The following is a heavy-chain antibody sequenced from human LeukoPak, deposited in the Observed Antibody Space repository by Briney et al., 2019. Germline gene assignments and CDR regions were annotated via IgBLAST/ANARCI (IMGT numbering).Heavy chain of an antibody. CDR3: ARVQGGWYGDAFDI. V-gene: IGHV3-7*01. J-gene: IGHJ3*02. D-gene: IGHD6-19*01. Sequence: GGSLRLSCAASGFTFSSYEMNWVRQAPGKGLEWVANIKQDGSEKYYVDSVKGRFTISRDNAKNSLYLQMNSLRAEDTAVYYCARVQGGWYGDAFDIWGQGTMVTVSS. CDR2: IKQDGSEK. CDR1: GFTFSSYE.